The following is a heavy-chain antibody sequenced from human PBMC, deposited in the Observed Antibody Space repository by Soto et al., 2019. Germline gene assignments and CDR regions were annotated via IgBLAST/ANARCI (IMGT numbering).Heavy chain of an antibody. J-gene: IGHJ4*02. Sequence: TLSLTCAVYGGSFSGYYWSWIRQPPGKGLEWIGEINHSGSTNYNPSLKSRVTISVDTSKNQISLKLSSVTAADTAVYYCARKGIAAGPWPRWGQGTLVPVS. CDR1: GGSFSGYY. D-gene: IGHD6-13*01. CDR3: ARKGIAAGPWPR. V-gene: IGHV4-34*01. CDR2: INHSGST.